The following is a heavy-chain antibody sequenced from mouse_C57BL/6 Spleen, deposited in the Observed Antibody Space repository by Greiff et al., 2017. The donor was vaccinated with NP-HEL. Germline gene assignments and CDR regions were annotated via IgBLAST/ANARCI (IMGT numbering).Heavy chain of an antibody. Sequence: VQLQQSGAELARPGASVKMSCKASGYTFTSYTMHWVKQRPGQGLEWIGYINPSSGYTKYNQKFKDKATLTADKSSSTAYMQLSSLTSEDSAVYYCAMSSHWYFDVWGTGTTVTVSS. J-gene: IGHJ1*03. CDR2: INPSSGYT. V-gene: IGHV1-4*01. D-gene: IGHD1-1*01. CDR1: GYTFTSYT. CDR3: AMSSHWYFDV.